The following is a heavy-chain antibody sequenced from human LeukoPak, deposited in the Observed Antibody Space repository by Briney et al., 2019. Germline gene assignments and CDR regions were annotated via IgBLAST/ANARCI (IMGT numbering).Heavy chain of an antibody. CDR2: IRSKAYGGTT. J-gene: IGHJ3*02. D-gene: IGHD3-22*01. CDR1: GFTFGDYA. Sequence: GGSLRLSCTASGFTFGDYAMSWFRQAPGKGLEWVGFIRSKAYGGTTEYAASAKGRFTISRDDSKSIAYLQMNSLKTEDTAVYYCTSARNPYYYDSSQEPPDAFDIWGQGTMVTVSS. CDR3: TSARNPYYYDSSQEPPDAFDI. V-gene: IGHV3-49*03.